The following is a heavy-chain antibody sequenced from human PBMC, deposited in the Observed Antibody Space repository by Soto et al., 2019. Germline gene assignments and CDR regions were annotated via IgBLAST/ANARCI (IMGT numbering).Heavy chain of an antibody. V-gene: IGHV3-33*01. J-gene: IGHJ4*02. CDR3: GRGYNYADY. Sequence: LRLSCAASGFSFSTYGMQWVRQAPGKGLEWVAEIWYDGSNDFYSDSVKGRFTISRDNAKNTLFLQMNSLRAEDTAMYYCGRGYNYADYWGQGTQVTVSS. CDR1: GFSFSTYG. D-gene: IGHD5-18*01. CDR2: IWYDGSND.